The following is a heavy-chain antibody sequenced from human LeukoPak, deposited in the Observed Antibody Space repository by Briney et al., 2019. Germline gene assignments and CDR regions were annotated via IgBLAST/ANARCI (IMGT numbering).Heavy chain of an antibody. Sequence: PGGSLRLSCVASGFTFSSYEMNWVRQAPGKGLEWVSYISSSGSTIYYADSVKGRFTISRDNAKNSLYLQMNSLRAEDTAVYYCARGGYSYEFDYWGQGTLVTVSS. CDR2: ISSSGSTI. CDR3: ARGGYSYEFDY. CDR1: GFTFSSYE. D-gene: IGHD5-18*01. V-gene: IGHV3-48*03. J-gene: IGHJ4*02.